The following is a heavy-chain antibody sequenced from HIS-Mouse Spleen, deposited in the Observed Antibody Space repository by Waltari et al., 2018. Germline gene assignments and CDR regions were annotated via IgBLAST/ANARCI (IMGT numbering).Heavy chain of an antibody. CDR1: GFTFRNAW. CDR2: IKSKTDGGTT. Sequence: EVQLVESGGGLVKPGGSLRLSCAASGFTFRNAWMSWVRQGPGKGLEWVGGIKSKTDGGTTDYAEPVKGRFTISRDDSKNTLYLQMNSLKTEDTAVYYCIATTGYWGQGTLVTVSS. V-gene: IGHV3-15*01. CDR3: IATTGY. D-gene: IGHD3-9*01. J-gene: IGHJ4*02.